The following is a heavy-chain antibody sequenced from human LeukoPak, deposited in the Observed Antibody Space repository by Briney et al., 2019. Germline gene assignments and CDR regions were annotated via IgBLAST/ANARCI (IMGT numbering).Heavy chain of an antibody. D-gene: IGHD3-9*01. V-gene: IGHV1-46*01. J-gene: IGHJ5*02. CDR2: INPSGGST. CDR3: ARDYDVLTAYPPTQLFDP. Sequence: ASVKASCKASGYTFTSYYMHWVRQAPGQGLEWMGIINPSGGSTSYAQKFQGRVTMTRDTSISTAYMELSRLRSDDTAVYYCARDYDVLTAYPPTQLFDPWGQGTLVTVSS. CDR1: GYTFTSYY.